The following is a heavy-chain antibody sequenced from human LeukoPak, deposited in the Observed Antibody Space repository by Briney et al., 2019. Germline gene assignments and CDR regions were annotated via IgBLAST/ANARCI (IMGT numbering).Heavy chain of an antibody. CDR1: GFTFSSYS. D-gene: IGHD3-10*01. Sequence: PGGSLRLSCAASGFTFSSYSMNWVRQAPGKGLEWISFISRSSSTIYYADSVKGRVTISRDNAKNSLYLQMNSLRAEDTAVYYCARDRWFGGTAKDMDVWGKGTTVTVSS. CDR2: ISRSSSTI. CDR3: ARDRWFGGTAKDMDV. V-gene: IGHV3-48*01. J-gene: IGHJ6*03.